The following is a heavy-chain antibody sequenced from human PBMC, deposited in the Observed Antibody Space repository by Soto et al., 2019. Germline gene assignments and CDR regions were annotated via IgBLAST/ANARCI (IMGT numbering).Heavy chain of an antibody. V-gene: IGHV3-64*01. CDR3: ASSPGYYYYFMDV. CDR2: ISSNGGST. Sequence: GGSLRLSCAASGFTFSSYAMHWVRQAPGKGLEYVSAISSNGGSTYYANSVKGRFTISRDNSKNTLYLQMGSLRAEDMAVYYCASSPGYYYYFMDVWGKGTTVTGSS. J-gene: IGHJ6*03. CDR1: GFTFSSYA. D-gene: IGHD2-8*02.